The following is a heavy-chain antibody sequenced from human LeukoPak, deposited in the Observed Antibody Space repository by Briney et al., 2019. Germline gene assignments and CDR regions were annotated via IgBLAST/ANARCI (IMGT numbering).Heavy chain of an antibody. CDR2: IYYSGST. CDR1: GGSISSSSYY. Sequence: SETLSLTCTVSGGSISSSSYYWGWTRQPPGKGLEWIGYIYYSGSTNYNPSLKSRVTISVDTSKNQFSLKLSSVTAADTAVYYCARSSRRWLQFDFDYWGQGTLVTVSS. CDR3: ARSSRRWLQFDFDY. V-gene: IGHV4-61*05. D-gene: IGHD5-24*01. J-gene: IGHJ4*02.